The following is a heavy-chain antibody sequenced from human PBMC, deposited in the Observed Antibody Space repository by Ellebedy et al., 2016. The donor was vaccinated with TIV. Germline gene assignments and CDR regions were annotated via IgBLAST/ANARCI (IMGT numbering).Heavy chain of an antibody. CDR2: INQDGSDK. CDR1: GFAFDTDW. Sequence: PGGSLRLSCAAFGFAFDTDWMTWVRQVPGKGLEWVANINQDGSDKSYVDSVEGRFTISRDNAKYSLFLQMDSLGAEGTAVYYCARGGASSSRYWRNWGQGALVTVSS. CDR3: ARGGASSSRYWRN. V-gene: IGHV3-7*01. D-gene: IGHD6-13*01. J-gene: IGHJ4*02.